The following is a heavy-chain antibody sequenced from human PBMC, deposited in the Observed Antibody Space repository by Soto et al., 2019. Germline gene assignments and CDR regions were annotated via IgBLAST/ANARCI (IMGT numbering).Heavy chain of an antibody. V-gene: IGHV4-61*01. J-gene: IGHJ4*02. D-gene: IGHD2-21*02. CDR2: IYYSGST. Sequence: SETLSLTCTVSGGSVSSGSYYWSWIRQPPGKGLEWIGYIYYSGSTNYNPSLKSRVTISVDTSKNQFSLKLSSVTAADTAVYYCARDQDGGNSFGYFDYWGQGTLVTVSS. CDR3: ARDQDGGNSFGYFDY. CDR1: GGSVSSGSYY.